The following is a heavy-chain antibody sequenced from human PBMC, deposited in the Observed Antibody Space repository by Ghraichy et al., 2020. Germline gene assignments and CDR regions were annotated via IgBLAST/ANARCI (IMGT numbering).Heavy chain of an antibody. Sequence: ASVKVSCKASGYTFTSYDINWVRQATGQGLEWMGWMNPNSGNTGYAQKFQGRVTITRNTSISTAYMELSSLRSEDTAVYYCARGHCSSTSCYFDYWGQGTLVTVSS. CDR2: MNPNSGNT. V-gene: IGHV1-8*03. CDR1: GYTFTSYD. CDR3: ARGHCSSTSCYFDY. D-gene: IGHD2-2*01. J-gene: IGHJ4*02.